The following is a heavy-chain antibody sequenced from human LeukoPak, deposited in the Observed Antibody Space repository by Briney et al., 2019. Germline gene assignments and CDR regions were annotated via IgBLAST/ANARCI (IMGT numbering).Heavy chain of an antibody. CDR3: SSGSYDRDAFDI. CDR2: INPNSGGT. D-gene: IGHD1-26*01. CDR1: GHTFTGYY. Sequence: ASVKVSCKASGHTFTGYYMHWVRQAPGQGLEWMGWINPNSGGTNYAQKFQGRVTMTRDTSISTAYMELSRLRSDDKAVYYCSSGSYDRDAFDIWGQGTMVTVSS. J-gene: IGHJ3*02. V-gene: IGHV1-2*02.